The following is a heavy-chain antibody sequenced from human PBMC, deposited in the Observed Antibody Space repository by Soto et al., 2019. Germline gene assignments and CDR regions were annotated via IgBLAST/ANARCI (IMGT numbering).Heavy chain of an antibody. J-gene: IGHJ5*02. CDR2: IYYSGGT. V-gene: IGHV4-31*03. D-gene: IGHD1-1*01. Sequence: PSETLSLTCTVSGGSIRSDTHYWSWIRQLPGKGLQWIGYIYYSGGTYYNPSLKSRVVMSIDTSTNQFSLNLRSVTAADTALYYCARDSTTKEDLEGGGGWFDPWGQGTLVTVSS. CDR3: ARDSTTKEDLEGGGGWFDP. CDR1: GGSIRSDTHY.